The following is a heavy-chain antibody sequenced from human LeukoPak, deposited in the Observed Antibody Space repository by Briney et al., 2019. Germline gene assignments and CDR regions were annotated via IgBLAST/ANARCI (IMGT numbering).Heavy chain of an antibody. J-gene: IGHJ3*02. CDR3: AREYLAVSGAFDI. V-gene: IGHV4-31*03. D-gene: IGHD2-8*01. Sequence: PSETLSLTCTVSGGSISSGGYYWSWIRQHPGQGLEWIGYIYYSGSTYYNPSLKSRVTISVDTSKNQFSLKLSSVRAADTAVYYCAREYLAVSGAFDIWGQGTMVTVSS. CDR2: IYYSGST. CDR1: GGSISSGGYY.